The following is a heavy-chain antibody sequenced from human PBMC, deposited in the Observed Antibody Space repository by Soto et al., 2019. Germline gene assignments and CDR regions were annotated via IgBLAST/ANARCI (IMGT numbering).Heavy chain of an antibody. CDR1: GDSIRGGGYY. CDR3: AREITMKGWFDP. Sequence: SETLSLTCTVSGDSIRGGGYYWSWIRQHPGKGLEWIGYIYYSGSTYNNPSLKSRVDISVDTSKNQLSLKLSSVTAADTAIYYCAREITMKGWFDPWGQGTLVTVSS. J-gene: IGHJ5*02. V-gene: IGHV4-31*03. CDR2: IYYSGST. D-gene: IGHD3-22*01.